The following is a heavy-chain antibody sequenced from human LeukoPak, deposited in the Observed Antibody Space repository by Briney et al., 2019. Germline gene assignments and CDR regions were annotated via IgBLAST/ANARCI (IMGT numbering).Heavy chain of an antibody. D-gene: IGHD2-2*01. J-gene: IGHJ4*02. V-gene: IGHV3-30*02. CDR2: IRYDGSNK. Sequence: GGSLRLSCAASGFTFSSYGMHWVRPAPGKGLEWVAFIRYDGSNKYYADSVKGRFTISRDNSRNTLYLQMNSLRAEDTAVYYCAKEYCSSTSCYAYYFDYWGQGTLVTVSS. CDR3: AKEYCSSTSCYAYYFDY. CDR1: GFTFSSYG.